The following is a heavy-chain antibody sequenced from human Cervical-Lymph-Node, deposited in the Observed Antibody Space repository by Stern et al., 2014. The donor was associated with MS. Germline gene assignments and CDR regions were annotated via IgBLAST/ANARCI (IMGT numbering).Heavy chain of an antibody. J-gene: IGHJ4*02. D-gene: IGHD1-26*01. V-gene: IGHV3-72*01. CDR3: TRAYSGSYYGIAY. CDR2: TKNKANSYTT. CDR1: GFTFNDHY. Sequence: EVQLVESGGGLVQPGGSLRLSCAASGFTFNDHYMDWVRQAPGKGLEWVGRTKNKANSYTTEYAASVKGRFTISRDDSKNSLYLQRNSLKAEDTAMYYCTRAYSGSYYGIAYWGQGTLVTVSS.